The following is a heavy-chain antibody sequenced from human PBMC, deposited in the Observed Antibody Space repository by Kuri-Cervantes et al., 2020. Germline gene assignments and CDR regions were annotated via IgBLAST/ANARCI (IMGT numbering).Heavy chain of an antibody. CDR1: GFTFNSYA. CDR3: AKSSQYFDWLSNFDY. D-gene: IGHD3-9*01. CDR2: ISDDGSNK. J-gene: IGHJ4*02. Sequence: GESLKISCAASGFTFNSYAMHWVRQAPGKGLEWVAVISDDGSNKYYADSVKGRFTISRDNSKNTLYLQMNSLRAEDTAVYYCAKSSQYFDWLSNFDYWGQGTLVTVSS. V-gene: IGHV3-30-3*02.